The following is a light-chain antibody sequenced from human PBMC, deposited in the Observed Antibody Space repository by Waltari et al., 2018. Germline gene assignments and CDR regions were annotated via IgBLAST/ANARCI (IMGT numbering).Light chain of an antibody. CDR2: DAS. J-gene: IGKJ4*01. CDR3: QQFHSYPLT. CDR1: QGISST. V-gene: IGKV1-13*02. Sequence: AIQLTQSPSSLSASVGDRITITCRASQGISSTLAWYQQKLGKAPRLLIYDASSLQSGVPSRFSGSGSGTDFTLTISRLQPEDFATYYCQQFHSYPLTFGGGTKVEIK.